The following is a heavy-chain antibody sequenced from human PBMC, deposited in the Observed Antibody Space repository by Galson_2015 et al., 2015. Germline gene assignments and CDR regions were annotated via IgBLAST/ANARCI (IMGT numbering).Heavy chain of an antibody. CDR3: ARLLTGIIDAFDI. Sequence: SVKVSCKASGHTFSNYAMHWVRQAPGQRLEWMGWINAGNGNTKHSQKFQGRVTITRDTSASTAYMELSSLRSEDTAVYYCARLLTGIIDAFDIWGQGTMVTVSS. CDR1: GHTFSNYA. D-gene: IGHD1-20*01. J-gene: IGHJ3*02. CDR2: INAGNGNT. V-gene: IGHV1-3*01.